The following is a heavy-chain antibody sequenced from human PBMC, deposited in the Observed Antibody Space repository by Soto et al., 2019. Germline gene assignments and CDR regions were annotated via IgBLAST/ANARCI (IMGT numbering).Heavy chain of an antibody. CDR1: GGTFSSYA. Sequence: QVQLVQSGAEVKKPGSSVKVSCKASGGTFSSYAISWVRQAPGQGLEWMGGIIPIFGTANYAQKFQGRVTITADESTSTAYMELISLTSEDTAVYYCARFLQLHNWFDPWGQGTLVTVSS. CDR2: IIPIFGTA. V-gene: IGHV1-69*01. CDR3: ARFLQLHNWFDP. J-gene: IGHJ5*02. D-gene: IGHD5-18*01.